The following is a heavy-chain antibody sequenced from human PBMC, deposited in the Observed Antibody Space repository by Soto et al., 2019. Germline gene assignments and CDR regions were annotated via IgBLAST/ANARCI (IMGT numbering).Heavy chain of an antibody. V-gene: IGHV3-23*01. CDR1: GFTFSSYA. Sequence: GGSLRLSCAASGFTFSSYAMSWVRQAPGKGLEWVSAISPNGGTTYYADSVKGRFTISRDNAKNTVYLQMNSLRAEDTAVYYCARSPGGYYIDWGQGTMVTVSS. J-gene: IGHJ3*01. CDR2: ISPNGGTT. D-gene: IGHD3-9*01. CDR3: ARSPGGYYID.